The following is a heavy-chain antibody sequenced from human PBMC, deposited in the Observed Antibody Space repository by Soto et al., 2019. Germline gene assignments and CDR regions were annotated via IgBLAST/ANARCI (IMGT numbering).Heavy chain of an antibody. V-gene: IGHV3-33*01. CDR3: ARDGAYFDY. J-gene: IGHJ4*02. D-gene: IGHD3-16*01. CDR1: GFTFSSYG. CDR2: IWYDGSNK. Sequence: QVQLVESGGGVVQPGRSLRLSCAASGFTFSSYGMHWVRQAPGKGLEWVAVIWYDGSNKYYADSVKGRFTISRDNSKNTLDLQMNSLRAEDTAVYYCARDGAYFDYWGQGTLVTVSS.